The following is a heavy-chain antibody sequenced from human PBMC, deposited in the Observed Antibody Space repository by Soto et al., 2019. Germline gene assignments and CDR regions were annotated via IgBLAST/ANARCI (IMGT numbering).Heavy chain of an antibody. V-gene: IGHV1-69*06. J-gene: IGHJ6*02. Sequence: QVQLVQSGTEVKEPGSSVKVSCKASRGTLNDYAINWVRQAPGQGLEWMGGIIPMSGTVNYAQKFQGRVTFAADKYTSTSYMDLSSLRSEDTAVYYCSSPVGFLYGLDLWGQGTTVTVSS. CDR2: IIPMSGTV. D-gene: IGHD2-15*01. CDR3: SSPVGFLYGLDL. CDR1: RGTLNDYA.